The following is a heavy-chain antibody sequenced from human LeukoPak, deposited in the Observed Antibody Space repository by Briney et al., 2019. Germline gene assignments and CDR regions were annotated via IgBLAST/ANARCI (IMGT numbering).Heavy chain of an antibody. CDR1: GFTFSSDG. V-gene: IGHV3-30*18. D-gene: IGHD4-17*01. CDR3: AKDFDTVTTLSCDY. Sequence: PGGSLRLSCAASGFTFSSDGMHWVRQAPGKGLEWVAVISYDGSNKYYADSVKGRFTISRDNSKNTLYLQMNSLRAEDTAVYYCAKDFDTVTTLSCDYWGQGTLVTVSS. CDR2: ISYDGSNK. J-gene: IGHJ4*02.